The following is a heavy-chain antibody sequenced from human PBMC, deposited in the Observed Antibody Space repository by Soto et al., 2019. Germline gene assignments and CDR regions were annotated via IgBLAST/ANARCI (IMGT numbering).Heavy chain of an antibody. CDR3: ARAARYCSTTSCFAFFYWFDP. D-gene: IGHD2-2*01. J-gene: IGHJ5*02. CDR1: GYTFTSYG. Sequence: ASVKVSCKASGYTFTSYGFSWVRQAPGQGLEWMGWISAYNGNTNYARKFQGRVTMTTDTSTSTAYMELRSLRSDDTAVYNCARAARYCSTTSCFAFFYWFDPWGQGTLVTVSS. CDR2: ISAYNGNT. V-gene: IGHV1-18*01.